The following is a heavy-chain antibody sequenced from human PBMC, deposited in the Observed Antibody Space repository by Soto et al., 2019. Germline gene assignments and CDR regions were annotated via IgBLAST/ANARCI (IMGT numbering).Heavy chain of an antibody. CDR1: GGSISSYY. CDR3: ARGYRYCSGGICYSGYYYYYMDV. Sequence: QVQLQESGPGLVKPSETLSLTCTVSGGSISSYYWSWIRQPPGKGLEWIGYIYYSGSTNYNPSLKSRAPISVDTSKNQFSLKLSSGTAADTAVYYCARGYRYCSGGICYSGYYYYYMDVWGKGTTVTVSS. V-gene: IGHV4-59*01. J-gene: IGHJ6*03. CDR2: IYYSGST. D-gene: IGHD2-15*01.